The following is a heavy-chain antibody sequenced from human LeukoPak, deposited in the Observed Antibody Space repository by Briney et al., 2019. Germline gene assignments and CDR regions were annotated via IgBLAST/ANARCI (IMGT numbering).Heavy chain of an antibody. CDR1: GFTFSSYS. CDR2: ISSSSTI. D-gene: IGHD4-17*01. CDR3: AKDKGYGDFYFDY. Sequence: PGGSLRLSCAASGFTFSSYSMNWVRRAPGKGLEWVSYISSSSTIYYADSVKGRFTISRDNSKNTLYLQMNSLRAEDTAVYYCAKDKGYGDFYFDYWGQGTLVTVSS. J-gene: IGHJ4*02. V-gene: IGHV3-48*01.